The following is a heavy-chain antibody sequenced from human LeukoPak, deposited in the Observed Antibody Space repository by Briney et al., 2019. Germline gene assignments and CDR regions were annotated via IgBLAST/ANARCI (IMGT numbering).Heavy chain of an antibody. D-gene: IGHD5-18*01. CDR1: GGSISSYY. V-gene: IGHV4-4*07. J-gene: IGHJ5*02. Sequence: SETLSLTCTVSGGSISSYYWSWIRQPAGKGLEWIGRSYTSGSTNYNPSLKSRVTMSVDTSKNQFSLKLSSVTAADTAVYYCARDLSRIQLWFGENWFDPWGQGTLVTVSS. CDR2: SYTSGST. CDR3: ARDLSRIQLWFGENWFDP.